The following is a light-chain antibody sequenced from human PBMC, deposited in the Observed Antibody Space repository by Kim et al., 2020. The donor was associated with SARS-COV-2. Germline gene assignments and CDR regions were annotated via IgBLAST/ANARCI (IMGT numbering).Light chain of an antibody. J-gene: IGKJ4*01. CDR3: KQYDAH. Sequence: SRLSASEGDRVAMTCGASQSMDTWLAWYQQKPWKAPKILISAGSTWESGVPSRFSGSRSGTESTLTISRLQPDDSATYYCKQYDAHFGGGTRVEI. V-gene: IGKV1-5*01. CDR2: AGS. CDR1: QSMDTW.